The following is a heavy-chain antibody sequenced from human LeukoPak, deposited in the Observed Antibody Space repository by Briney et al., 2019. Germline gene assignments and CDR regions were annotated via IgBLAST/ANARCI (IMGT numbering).Heavy chain of an antibody. CDR2: IYYSGST. J-gene: IGHJ3*02. CDR1: GGSISSGDYY. Sequence: SQTLSLTXTVSGGSISSGDYYWSWIGQPPGKGLEWIGYIYYSGSTYYNPSLKSRVTISVDTSKNQFSLKLSSVTAADTAVYYCARDRSDCSSTSCYDAFDIWGQGTMVTVSS. V-gene: IGHV4-30-4*08. D-gene: IGHD2-2*01. CDR3: ARDRSDCSSTSCYDAFDI.